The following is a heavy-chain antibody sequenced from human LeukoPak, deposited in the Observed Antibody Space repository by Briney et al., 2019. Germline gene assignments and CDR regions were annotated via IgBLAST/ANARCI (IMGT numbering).Heavy chain of an antibody. D-gene: IGHD5-12*01. CDR2: VLFTGDT. J-gene: IGHJ4*02. V-gene: IGHV4-39*07. CDR3: ARAIVATLFSFDY. CDR1: GASITSADYY. Sequence: SETLSLTCTVSGASITSADYYWGWIRQPPGKGLEWIGAVLFTGDTYYTPSLKSRVTISVDTSKIQFSLKLSSVTAADTAVYYCARAIVATLFSFDYWGQGTLVTVSS.